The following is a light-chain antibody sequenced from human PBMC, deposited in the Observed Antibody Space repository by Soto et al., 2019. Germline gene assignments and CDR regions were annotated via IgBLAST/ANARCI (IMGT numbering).Light chain of an antibody. V-gene: IGLV1-47*02. Sequence: QSVLTQPPSASGTPGQRVTISCSGSNSNIGGNSVNWYQQLPLRAPKLLIYSNNQRPSGVPDRFSSSKSGTSASMAISGVRSEDEADYYCAAWDDSLTAWVFGGGTKLTVL. CDR3: AAWDDSLTAWV. CDR1: NSNIGGNS. CDR2: SNN. J-gene: IGLJ3*02.